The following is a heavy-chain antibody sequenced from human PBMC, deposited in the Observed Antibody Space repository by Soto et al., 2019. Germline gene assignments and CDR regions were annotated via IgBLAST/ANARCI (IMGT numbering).Heavy chain of an antibody. CDR1: GDSVSSNSAA. CDR3: ARDAPIGGYCSGGSCLKYNWFDP. Sequence: SQTLSLTCAISGDSVSSNSAAWNWIRQPPSRGLEWLGRTYYRSKWYNDYAVSVKSRITINPDTSKNQFSLQLNSVTPEDTAVYYCARDAPIGGYCSGGSCLKYNWFDPWGQGTLVTVSS. V-gene: IGHV6-1*01. CDR2: TYYRSKWYN. J-gene: IGHJ5*02. D-gene: IGHD2-15*01.